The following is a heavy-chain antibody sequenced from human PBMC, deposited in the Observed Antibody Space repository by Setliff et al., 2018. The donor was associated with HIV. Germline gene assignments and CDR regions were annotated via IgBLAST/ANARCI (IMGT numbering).Heavy chain of an antibody. J-gene: IGHJ3*02. V-gene: IGHV1-2*06. D-gene: IGHD2-8*02. CDR3: ARQDHSSVNTGSLFAFDI. CDR1: GYTFTAYY. CDR2: IEPSSGGT. Sequence: ASVKVSCKASGYTFTAYYIHWVRQAPGHELQLMGRIEPSSGGTNYIQKFQGRVTITRDTSIYTVYMELTGLTSDDTAVYYCARQDHSSVNTGSLFAFDIWGQGTMVTVSS.